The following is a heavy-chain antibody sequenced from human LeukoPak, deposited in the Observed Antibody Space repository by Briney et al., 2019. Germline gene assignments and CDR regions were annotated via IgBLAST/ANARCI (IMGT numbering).Heavy chain of an antibody. CDR3: ARAVSGTLGGAFDI. Sequence: ASVKVSCKASGYTFIDYFIHWMRQTPGQGLEWLGWINPNSGVTRYAQKFQGRVTLTRDTAAYMELSSLKYDDTAVYYCARAVSGTLGGAFDIWGQGTAVTLSS. J-gene: IGHJ3*02. CDR2: INPNSGVT. CDR1: GYTFIDYF. D-gene: IGHD1-14*01. V-gene: IGHV1-2*02.